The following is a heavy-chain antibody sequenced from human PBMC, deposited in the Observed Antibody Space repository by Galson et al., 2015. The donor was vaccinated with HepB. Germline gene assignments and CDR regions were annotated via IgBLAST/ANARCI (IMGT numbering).Heavy chain of an antibody. D-gene: IGHD6-19*01. CDR3: ARDDRSSGWYDNYGMDV. Sequence: SLRLSCAASGFTFSSYSMNWVRQAPGKGLEWVSYISSSSSTIYYADSVKGRFTISRDNAKNSLYLQMNSLRAEDTAVYYCARDDRSSGWYDNYGMDVWGQGTTVTVSS. V-gene: IGHV3-48*04. CDR2: ISSSSSTI. J-gene: IGHJ6*02. CDR1: GFTFSSYS.